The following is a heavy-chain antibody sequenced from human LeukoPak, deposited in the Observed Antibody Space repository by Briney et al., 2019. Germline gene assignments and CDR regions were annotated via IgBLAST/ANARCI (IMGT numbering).Heavy chain of an antibody. CDR3: ASIPSRRQLVDY. J-gene: IGHJ4*02. CDR2: ITGSGSTI. V-gene: IGHV3-48*03. D-gene: IGHD6-13*01. Sequence: GGSLRLSCVASGFTFSSYEMNWVRQAPGKGLEWVSYITGSGSTIYYADSVGGRFTISRDNAKNSLYLQMNSLRAEDTAVYYCASIPSRRQLVDYWGQGTLVIVSS. CDR1: GFTFSSYE.